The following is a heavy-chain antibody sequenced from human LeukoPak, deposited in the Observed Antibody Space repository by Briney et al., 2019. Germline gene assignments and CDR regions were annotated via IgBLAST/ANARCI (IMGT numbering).Heavy chain of an antibody. CDR3: ASLVYAWGYFDY. J-gene: IGHJ4*02. V-gene: IGHV3-7*01. CDR2: IKQDGSEK. CDR1: GGSISSSSYY. Sequence: ETLSLTCTVSGGSISSSSYYWGWIRQPPGKGLEWVANIKQDGSEKYYVDSVKGRFTISRDNAKNSLYLQMNSLRAEDTAVYYCASLVYAWGYFDYWGQGTLVTVSS. D-gene: IGHD2-8*01.